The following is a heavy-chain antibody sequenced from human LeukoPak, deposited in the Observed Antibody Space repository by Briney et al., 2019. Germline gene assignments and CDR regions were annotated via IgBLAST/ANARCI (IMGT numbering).Heavy chain of an antibody. V-gene: IGHV5-51*01. Sequence: GESLKISCKGSGYSFTSYWIGWVRQMPGKGLEWMGIIYPGDSDTRYSPSFQGQVTISADKSISTAYLQWSSLKASDTAMYYCARKGGVHCSGGSCYFLYNWFDPWGQGTLVTVSS. CDR2: IYPGDSDT. CDR3: ARKGGVHCSGGSCYFLYNWFDP. J-gene: IGHJ5*02. CDR1: GYSFTSYW. D-gene: IGHD2-15*01.